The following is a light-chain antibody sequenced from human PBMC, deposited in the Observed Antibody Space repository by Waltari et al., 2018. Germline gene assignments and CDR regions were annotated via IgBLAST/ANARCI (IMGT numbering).Light chain of an antibody. CDR2: DVS. J-gene: IGLJ1*01. Sequence: QSALPQPAPVSGSPGQSITISCTGSSIDIGDYNHFSWYQQHPGKAPKLMIYDVSSRPSGVSNRFFGSKSGTTASLTVSGLQAEDEAVYFCSSYSTSITPYVFGAGTKVTVL. CDR1: SIDIGDYNH. V-gene: IGLV2-14*03. CDR3: SSYSTSITPYV.